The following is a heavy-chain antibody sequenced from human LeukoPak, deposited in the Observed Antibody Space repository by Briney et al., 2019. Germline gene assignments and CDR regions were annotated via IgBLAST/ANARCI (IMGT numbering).Heavy chain of an antibody. V-gene: IGHV3-48*01. J-gene: IGHJ3*01. D-gene: IGHD1-7*01. CDR1: GFSLSNYN. CDR3: ARVDRGNYPSYAFDV. Sequence: GGTLRLSCAASGFSLSNYNMSWVRQAPGKGLEWISYISTISGTLHYADSVKGRATISRDNANNSLFLQMGSLRAEDTAVYYCARVDRGNYPSYAFDVWGQGTSVIVSS. CDR2: ISTISGTL.